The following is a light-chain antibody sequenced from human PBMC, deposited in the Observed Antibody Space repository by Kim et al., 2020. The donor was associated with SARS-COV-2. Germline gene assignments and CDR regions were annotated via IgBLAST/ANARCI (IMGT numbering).Light chain of an antibody. J-gene: IGLJ3*02. V-gene: IGLV10-54*02. CDR1: SNIVGNQG. Sequence: QTATPTCTGNSNIVGNQGAAWLQQHQGHPPKLLSYRNNNRPSGISERFSASRSGNTASLTITGLQPEDEADYYCSALDSSLSAQMFGGGTQLTVL. CDR2: RNN. CDR3: SALDSSLSAQM.